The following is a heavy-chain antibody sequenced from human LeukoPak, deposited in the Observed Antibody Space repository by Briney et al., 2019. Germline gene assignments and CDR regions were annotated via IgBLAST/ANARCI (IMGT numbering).Heavy chain of an antibody. V-gene: IGHV1-46*01. CDR2: IHPSRGST. CDR3: ASDYSSSSVYGY. D-gene: IGHD6-6*01. CDR1: GYTFTSYY. J-gene: IGHJ4*02. Sequence: GAAVKVTCKASGYTFTSYYMHWVGQAPGREGEGMELIHPSRGSTSYEPKFQGRVTMTRDTSTSTVYMELSSLTSEDTAVYYCASDYSSSSVYGYWGQGTLVTVSS.